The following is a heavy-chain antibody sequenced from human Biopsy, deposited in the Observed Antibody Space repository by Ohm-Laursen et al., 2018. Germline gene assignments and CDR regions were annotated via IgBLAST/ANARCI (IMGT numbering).Heavy chain of an antibody. CDR3: ARAPYVSGSFGWFDP. CDR1: GDSISSGVYY. D-gene: IGHD3-10*01. CDR2: ISSGGYR. Sequence: SQTLSLTCTVSGDSISSGVYYWNWFRQHSEKGLEWIGYISSGGYRKYTPSLQSLITISMDTSRNQFSLRLNSVTSADTAVYYCARAPYVSGSFGWFDPWGQGIVVTVSS. V-gene: IGHV4-31*01. J-gene: IGHJ5*02.